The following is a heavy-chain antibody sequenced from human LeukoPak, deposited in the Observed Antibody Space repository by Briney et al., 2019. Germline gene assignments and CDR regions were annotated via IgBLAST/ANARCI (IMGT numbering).Heavy chain of an antibody. V-gene: IGHV1-8*03. J-gene: IGHJ4*02. CDR3: ARGGTTYFDSVWGGYRYTEVDI. Sequence: ASVKVSCKASGYNFRVYGINWVRQAPGQGLEWMGWVNPNSGYTGYAEKFQGRVAITRDASINTAYMELRSLISNDTAVYYCARGGTTYFDSVWGGYRYTEVDIWGQGTLVTVSS. D-gene: IGHD3-16*02. CDR2: VNPNSGYT. CDR1: GYNFRVYG.